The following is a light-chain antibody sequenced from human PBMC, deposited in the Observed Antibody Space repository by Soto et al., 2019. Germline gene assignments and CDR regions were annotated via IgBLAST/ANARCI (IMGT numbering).Light chain of an antibody. CDR2: GAS. V-gene: IGKV3D-15*01. J-gene: IGKJ1*01. CDR3: QQYNNWPRT. Sequence: EIVMTQSPATLSVSPGERATLSCRASQSVNTNVAWYQQEPGQAPRLLIYGASTRATGIPARFSGSVSGTEFALTISSLQSEDFAVYYRQQYNNWPRTFGQGTKVEIK. CDR1: QSVNTN.